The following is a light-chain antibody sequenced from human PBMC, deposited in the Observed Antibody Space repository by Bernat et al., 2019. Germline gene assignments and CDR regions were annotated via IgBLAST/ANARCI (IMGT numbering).Light chain of an antibody. J-gene: IGKJ5*01. CDR1: QSISDW. CDR2: KAS. CDR3: QQYKNYIT. V-gene: IGKV1-5*03. Sequence: DIQMTLSPSTLSASVGDRVTITCRASQSISDWLAWYQQKPGKAPKLLIYKASSLESGVPSRFSGSGSATEFTLTISSLQPDDSAMYYCQQYKNYITFGQGTRLEIK.